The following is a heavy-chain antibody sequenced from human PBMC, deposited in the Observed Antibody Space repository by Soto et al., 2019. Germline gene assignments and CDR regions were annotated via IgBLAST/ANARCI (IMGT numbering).Heavy chain of an antibody. CDR2: ISAYNGNT. V-gene: IGHV1-18*01. Sequence: QVQLVQSGAEVKKPGASVKVSCKASGYTFTSYGISWVRQAPGQGLEWMGWISAYNGNTNYAQKLQGRVTMTTDTSTSTAYMELRSLRSDDTAVYYCASDYYDILTGYYKSYYYYGMDVWGQGTTVTVSS. CDR1: GYTFTSYG. D-gene: IGHD3-9*01. CDR3: ASDYYDILTGYYKSYYYYGMDV. J-gene: IGHJ6*02.